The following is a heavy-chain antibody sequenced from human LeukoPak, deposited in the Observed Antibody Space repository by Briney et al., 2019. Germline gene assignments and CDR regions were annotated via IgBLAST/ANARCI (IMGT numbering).Heavy chain of an antibody. J-gene: IGHJ4*02. D-gene: IGHD3-16*01. CDR3: ARRERWLPRGSYFDY. V-gene: IGHV1-18*01. Sequence: ASVKVSCKASGYTFTDYGISWVRQAPGQGLEWMGWISAYNGHTNYAQKLQDRVTLTTDTSTTTSYMELRSLRSDDTALYYCARRERWLPRGSYFDYWGQGTLVTVFS. CDR1: GYTFTDYG. CDR2: ISAYNGHT.